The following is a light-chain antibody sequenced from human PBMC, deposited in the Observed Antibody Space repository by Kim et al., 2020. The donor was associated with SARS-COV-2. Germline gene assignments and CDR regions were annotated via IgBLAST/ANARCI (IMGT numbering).Light chain of an antibody. Sequence: GDRVTITCRASQSISSWLAWYQQKPGKAPKLLIYDASSLESGVPSRFSGSGSGTEFTLTISSLQPDDFATYYCQQYNSYKYTFGQGTKL. CDR3: QQYNSYKYT. V-gene: IGKV1-5*01. J-gene: IGKJ2*01. CDR1: QSISSW. CDR2: DAS.